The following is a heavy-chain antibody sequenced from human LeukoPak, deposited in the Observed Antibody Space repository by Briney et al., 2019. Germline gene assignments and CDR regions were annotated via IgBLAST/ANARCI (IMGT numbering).Heavy chain of an antibody. CDR1: GYTLTELS. CDR2: FEPADGEI. J-gene: IGHJ4*02. V-gene: IGHV1-24*01. CDR3: ATGGLYDLLDY. D-gene: IGHD3-9*01. Sequence: ASVKVSCKVSGYTLTELSMHWVRQAPGKGLEWMGGFEPADGEIIYEQKFQGRVTMTEDTSTDTAFMELRSLRSEDTAVYYCATGGLYDLLDYWGQGTLVTVSS.